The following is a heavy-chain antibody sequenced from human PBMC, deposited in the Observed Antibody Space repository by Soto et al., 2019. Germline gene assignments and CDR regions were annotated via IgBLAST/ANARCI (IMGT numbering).Heavy chain of an antibody. D-gene: IGHD6-25*01. CDR2: ISPIFGTA. CDR3: ARQGAALRDYYYGMDV. J-gene: IGHJ6*02. Sequence: GASVKVSCKASGGTFSRYAISWVRQAPGQGLEWMGGISPIFGTANYEQKFQGRVTITADESTSTAYMELSSLRSEDTAVYYCARQGAALRDYYYGMDVWGQGTTVTSP. CDR1: GGTFSRYA. V-gene: IGHV1-69*13.